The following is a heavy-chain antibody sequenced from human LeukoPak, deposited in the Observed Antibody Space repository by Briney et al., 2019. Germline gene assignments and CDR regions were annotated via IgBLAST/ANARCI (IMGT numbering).Heavy chain of an antibody. CDR3: AKGHLPYSSSWSDY. D-gene: IGHD6-13*01. V-gene: IGHV3-23*01. J-gene: IGHJ4*02. CDR1: GFTFSSYA. CDR2: ISGSGGST. Sequence: GGSLRLSCAASGFTFSSYAMSRVRQAPGKGLEWVSAISGSGGSTYYADSVKGRFTISRDNSKNTLYLQMNSLRAEDTAVYYCAKGHLPYSSSWSDYWGQGTLVTVSS.